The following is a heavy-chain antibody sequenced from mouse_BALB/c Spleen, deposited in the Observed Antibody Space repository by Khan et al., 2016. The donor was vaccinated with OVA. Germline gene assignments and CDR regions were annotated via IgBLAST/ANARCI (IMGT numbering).Heavy chain of an antibody. CDR3: ASHLTGSFAY. Sequence: EVELVESGGDLVKSGGSLRLSCAASGFTFSAYGMSWVRQPPDKRLEWVATINSYGYYTYYPDTVKGRFTISRKNAENTLYLQRSSLKSEDTAIYYCASHLTGSFAYWGQGTLVTVSA. J-gene: IGHJ3*01. D-gene: IGHD4-1*01. CDR2: INSYGYYT. V-gene: IGHV5-6*01. CDR1: GFTFSAYG.